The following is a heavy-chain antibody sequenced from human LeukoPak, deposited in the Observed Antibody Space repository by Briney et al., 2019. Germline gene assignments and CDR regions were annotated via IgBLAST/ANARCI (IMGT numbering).Heavy chain of an antibody. CDR3: ASPVFSSGWYYYYYYGMDV. D-gene: IGHD6-19*01. V-gene: IGHV1-2*02. CDR1: GYTFTGYY. Sequence: ASVKVSRKASGYTFTGYYMHWVRQAPGQGLEWMGWINPNSGGTNYAQKFQGRVTMTRDTSISTAYMELSRLRSDDTAVYYCASPVFSSGWYYYYYYGMDVWGQGTTVTVSS. CDR2: INPNSGGT. J-gene: IGHJ6*02.